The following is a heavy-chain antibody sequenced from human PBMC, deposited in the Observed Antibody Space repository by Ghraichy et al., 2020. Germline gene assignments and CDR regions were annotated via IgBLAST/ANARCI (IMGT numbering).Heavy chain of an antibody. CDR2: MSHNGGVA. CDR1: GFTFSVSA. V-gene: IGHV3-64D*06. Sequence: GGSLRLSCSASGFTFSVSAMHWVRQAPGKGLEHVSAMSHNGGVAYYPDSLKGRFTISRDNSKNMLFLQMSSLRVEDTAVYYCVKGAATIVSGGAFDMWGQGTMVTVSS. J-gene: IGHJ3*02. D-gene: IGHD3-9*01. CDR3: VKGAATIVSGGAFDM.